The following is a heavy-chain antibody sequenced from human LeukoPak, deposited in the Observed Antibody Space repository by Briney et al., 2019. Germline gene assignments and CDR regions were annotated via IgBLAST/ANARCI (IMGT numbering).Heavy chain of an antibody. CDR3: ARGRLVYYYYYMDV. D-gene: IGHD6-19*01. V-gene: IGHV1-69*06. J-gene: IGHJ6*03. CDR1: GGTFSSYA. CDR2: IIPIFGTA. Sequence: ASVKVSCKASGGTFSSYAISWVRQAPGQGLEWMGGIIPIFGTANYAQKFQGRVTITADKSTSTAYMELSSLRSEDTAVYYCARGRLVYYYYYMDVWGKGTTVTVSS.